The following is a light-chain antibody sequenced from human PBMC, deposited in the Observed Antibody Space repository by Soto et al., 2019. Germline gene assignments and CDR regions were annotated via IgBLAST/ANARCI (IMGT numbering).Light chain of an antibody. J-gene: IGKJ1*01. CDR2: GVS. CDR3: QQYDSSQWT. CDR1: QSVSSSY. V-gene: IGKV3-20*01. Sequence: EIVLTQSPGTLSLSPGERATLSCRASQSVSSSYLAWYQQKPGQAPKFLIYGVSSRATCIPDRFSGSGSGTDFTLTISRLEPEDFAVYYCQQYDSSQWTFGQGTKVEIK.